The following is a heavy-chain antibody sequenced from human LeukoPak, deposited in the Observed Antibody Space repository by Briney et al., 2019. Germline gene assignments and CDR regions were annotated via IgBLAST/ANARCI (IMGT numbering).Heavy chain of an antibody. CDR1: GFTFSSYA. D-gene: IGHD2-8*01. CDR3: TRLPTYCGNGACYFDY. CDR2: ISGGGGST. V-gene: IGHV3-23*01. J-gene: IGHJ4*02. Sequence: GGSLRLSCAASGFTFSSYAVSWVRQAPGKGLEWVSVISGGGGSTYYADSVKGRFAISRDDSKNTAYLQMNSLRTEDTAVYYCTRLPTYCGNGACYFDYWGRGTLVTVSS.